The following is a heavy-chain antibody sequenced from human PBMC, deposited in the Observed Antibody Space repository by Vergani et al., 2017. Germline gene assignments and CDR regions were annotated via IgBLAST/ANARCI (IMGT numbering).Heavy chain of an antibody. V-gene: IGHV3-NL1*01. J-gene: IGHJ6*02. CDR1: GFTFSSYG. Sequence: QVQLVESGGGVVQPGGSLRLSCAASGFTFSSYGMHWVRQAPGKGLEWVSAISGSGGSTYYADSVKGRFTISRDNSKNTLYLQMNSLRAEDTAVYYCARVQYYDFWSGYFYYYYGMDVWGQGTTVTVSS. D-gene: IGHD3-3*01. CDR2: ISGSGGST. CDR3: ARVQYYDFWSGYFYYYYGMDV.